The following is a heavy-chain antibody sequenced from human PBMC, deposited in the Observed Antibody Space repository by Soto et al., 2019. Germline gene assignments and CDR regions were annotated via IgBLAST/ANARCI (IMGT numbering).Heavy chain of an antibody. J-gene: IGHJ4*02. Sequence: SETLSLTCTVSGGSISSYYWSWIRQPPGKGLEWIGYIYYRGSTNYNPSLKSRVTISVDTSKNQFSLRLSSVTAADTAIYYCARIGYCSGVRCLTLDYWGQGTLVTVSS. CDR3: ARIGYCSGVRCLTLDY. CDR2: IYYRGST. D-gene: IGHD2-15*01. CDR1: GGSISSYY. V-gene: IGHV4-59*01.